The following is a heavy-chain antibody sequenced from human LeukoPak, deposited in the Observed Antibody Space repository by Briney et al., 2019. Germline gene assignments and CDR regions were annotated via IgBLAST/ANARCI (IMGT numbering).Heavy chain of an antibody. CDR3: ARGVPAAILD. J-gene: IGHJ4*02. Sequence: SETLSLTCTVSGGSISSGGYYWSWIRQHPGKGLEWIGYIYYSGSTYYNPSLKSRVTISVDTSKNQLSLKLSSVTAADTAVYYCARGVPAAILDWGQGTLVTVSS. D-gene: IGHD2-2*01. CDR2: IYYSGST. V-gene: IGHV4-31*03. CDR1: GGSISSGGYY.